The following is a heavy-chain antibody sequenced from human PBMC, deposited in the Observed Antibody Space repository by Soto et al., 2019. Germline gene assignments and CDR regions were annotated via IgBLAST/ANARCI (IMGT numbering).Heavy chain of an antibody. J-gene: IGHJ6*02. CDR2: ISFHGSNT. D-gene: IGHD6-13*01. CDR3: VKPIAEAGYYGVDV. Sequence: QVQLVESGGGVVQPGRSLRLSCAASGFTFSSYDMHWVRQAPGKGLEWVAVISFHGSNTYYGDSVKGRFNISRDNSQKRVYLQMNSLRAEDTAVYYCVKPIAEAGYYGVDVWGQGTTVTVSS. CDR1: GFTFSSYD. V-gene: IGHV3-30*18.